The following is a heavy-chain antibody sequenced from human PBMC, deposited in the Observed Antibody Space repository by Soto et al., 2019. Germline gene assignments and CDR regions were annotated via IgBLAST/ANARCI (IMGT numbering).Heavy chain of an antibody. V-gene: IGHV4-59*01. Sequence: PSETLSLTCTVSGGSISSYYWSWIRQPPGKGLEWIGYIYYSGSTNYNPSLKSRVTISVDTSKNQFSLKLSSVTAADTAVYYCARGGNMCSGGSCYLAYYYYYYMDVLGKGTTVTVS. D-gene: IGHD2-15*01. CDR2: IYYSGST. CDR1: GGSISSYY. CDR3: ARGGNMCSGGSCYLAYYYYYYMDV. J-gene: IGHJ6*03.